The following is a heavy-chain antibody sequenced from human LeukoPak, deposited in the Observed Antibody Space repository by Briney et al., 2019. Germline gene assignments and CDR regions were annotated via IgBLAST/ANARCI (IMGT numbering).Heavy chain of an antibody. D-gene: IGHD2-2*02. V-gene: IGHV4-34*01. CDR1: GGSFSGYC. CDR3: ARGGRVVVPAAIKQQFDY. J-gene: IGHJ4*02. Sequence: SETLSLTCAVYGGSFSGYCWSWIRQPPGKGLEWIGEINHSGSTNYNPSLKSRVTISVDTSKSQFSLKLSSVTAADTAVYYCARGGRVVVPAAIKQQFDYWGQGTLVTVSS. CDR2: INHSGST.